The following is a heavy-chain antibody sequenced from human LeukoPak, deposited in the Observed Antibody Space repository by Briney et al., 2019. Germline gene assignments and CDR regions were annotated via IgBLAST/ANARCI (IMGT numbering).Heavy chain of an antibody. V-gene: IGHV4-61*08. CDR1: GGPISSVGYY. J-gene: IGHJ4*02. CDR3: ARGLAAAEDY. Sequence: SQTLSLTCTVSGGPISSVGYYWSWIRQPPGKGLEWIGYIYYSGSTNYNPSLKSRVTISVDTSKNQFSLKLSSVTAADTAVYYCARGLAAAEDYWGQGTLVTVSS. CDR2: IYYSGST. D-gene: IGHD6-13*01.